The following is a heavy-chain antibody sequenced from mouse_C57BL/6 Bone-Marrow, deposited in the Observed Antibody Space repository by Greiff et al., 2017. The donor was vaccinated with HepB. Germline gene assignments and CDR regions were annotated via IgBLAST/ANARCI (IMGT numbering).Heavy chain of an antibody. Sequence: EVKLMESGGGLVQPGGSLKLSCAASGFTFSDYYMYWVRQTPEKRLEWVAYISNGGGSTYYPDTVKGRFTISRDNAKNTLYLQMSRLKSEDTAMYYCARRGTTVGYYFDYWGQGTTLTVSS. J-gene: IGHJ2*01. CDR3: ARRGTTVGYYFDY. V-gene: IGHV5-12*01. D-gene: IGHD1-1*01. CDR2: ISNGGGST. CDR1: GFTFSDYY.